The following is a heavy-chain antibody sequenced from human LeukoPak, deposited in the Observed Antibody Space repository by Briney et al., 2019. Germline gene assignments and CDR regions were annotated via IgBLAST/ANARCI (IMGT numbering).Heavy chain of an antibody. D-gene: IGHD1-7*01. J-gene: IGHJ3*02. CDR1: GYTFTNYY. V-gene: IGHV1-46*01. CDR3: AREGTRGSTHAFDI. CDR2: INPSGGRT. Sequence: ASVKVSCRTSGYTFTNYYMHWVRQAPGQGLEWMGIINPSGGRTSYARKFQGRVTMTRATSTSIVYMELSSLRSEDTAVYYCAREGTRGSTHAFDIWGQGTIVTVSS.